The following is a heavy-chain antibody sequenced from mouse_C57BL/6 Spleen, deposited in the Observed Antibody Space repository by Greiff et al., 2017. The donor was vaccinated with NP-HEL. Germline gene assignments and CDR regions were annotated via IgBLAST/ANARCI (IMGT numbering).Heavy chain of an antibody. Sequence: QVQLKQSGAELMKPGASVKLSCKATGYTFTGYWIEWVKQRPGHGLEWIGEILPGSGSTNYNEKFKGKATFTADTSSNTAYMQLSSLTTEDSAIYYCARLDYYDYDWFAYWGQGTLVTVSA. J-gene: IGHJ3*01. D-gene: IGHD2-4*01. CDR3: ARLDYYDYDWFAY. CDR1: GYTFTGYW. V-gene: IGHV1-9*01. CDR2: ILPGSGST.